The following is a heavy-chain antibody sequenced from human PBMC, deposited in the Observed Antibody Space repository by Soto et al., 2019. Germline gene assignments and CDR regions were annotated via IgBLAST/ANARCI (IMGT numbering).Heavy chain of an antibody. J-gene: IGHJ5*02. Sequence: GASVKVSCKASGGTFSSYTISWVRQAPGQGLEWMGRIIPILGIANYAQKFQGRVTITADKSTSTAYMELSSLRSEDTAVYYCAKGLKAAAGKIWFDPWGQGTLVTAPQ. V-gene: IGHV1-69*02. CDR2: IIPILGIA. CDR3: AKGLKAAAGKIWFDP. D-gene: IGHD6-13*01. CDR1: GGTFSSYT.